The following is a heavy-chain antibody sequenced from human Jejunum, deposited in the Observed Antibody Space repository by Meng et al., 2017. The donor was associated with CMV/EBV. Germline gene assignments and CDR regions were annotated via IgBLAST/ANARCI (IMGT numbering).Heavy chain of an antibody. Sequence: TFPDSYIAWLRRAPGQGLEWLGWVRGNTDATSYAQKFQGRVTMTRNRSIHTAYMELSGLPSGDTAVYYCARDVITAGYTGSYFGHWGQGTLVTVSS. CDR3: ARDVITAGYTGSYFGH. V-gene: IGHV1-2*02. CDR1: TFPDSY. D-gene: IGHD1-14*01. J-gene: IGHJ4*02. CDR2: VRGNTDAT.